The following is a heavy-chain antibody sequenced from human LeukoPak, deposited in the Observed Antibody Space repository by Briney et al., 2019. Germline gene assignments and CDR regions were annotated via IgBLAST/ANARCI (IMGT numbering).Heavy chain of an antibody. Sequence: PSETLSLTCTVPGGSISSYYWSWIRQPPGKGLEWIEYIYYSGSTNYNPSLKSRVTISVDTSKNQFSLKVSSVTAADTAVYYCAREGLGVGHAFDIWGQGTMVTVSS. CDR1: GGSISSYY. D-gene: IGHD3-16*01. J-gene: IGHJ3*02. CDR3: AREGLGVGHAFDI. V-gene: IGHV4-59*12. CDR2: IYYSGST.